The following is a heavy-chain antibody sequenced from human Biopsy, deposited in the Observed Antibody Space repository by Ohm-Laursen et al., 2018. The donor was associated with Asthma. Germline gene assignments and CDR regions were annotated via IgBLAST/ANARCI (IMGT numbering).Heavy chain of an antibody. CDR2: VFWGGTT. V-gene: IGHV4-30-4*01. CDR1: GAYIGSRDHH. D-gene: IGHD4-17*01. Sequence: SQTLSLTWTVGGAYIGSRDHHWSWIRQSPGTGLEWIGFVFWGGTTHYNRSLERRLSISIDTTGNEFSVTLRSVTAADTAVYFCARVASYGDLYFGIDVWGPGTTVSVS. CDR3: ARVASYGDLYFGIDV. J-gene: IGHJ6*02.